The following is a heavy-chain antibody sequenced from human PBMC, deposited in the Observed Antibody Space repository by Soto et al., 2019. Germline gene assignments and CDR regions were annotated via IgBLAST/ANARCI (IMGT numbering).Heavy chain of an antibody. CDR1: GFTFSSYG. CDR2: ISGSGGST. D-gene: IGHD5-18*01. CDR3: AKDEDRHSYGFPLDY. J-gene: IGHJ4*02. V-gene: IGHV3-23*01. Sequence: EVQLLESGGGLVQPGGSLRLSCAASGFTFSSYGMSWVRQAPGKGLEWVSAISGSGGSTYYADSVKGRFTISRDNSKNTLDLQMNSLTAEDTAIYYCAKDEDRHSYGFPLDYWGQGTLVTVSS.